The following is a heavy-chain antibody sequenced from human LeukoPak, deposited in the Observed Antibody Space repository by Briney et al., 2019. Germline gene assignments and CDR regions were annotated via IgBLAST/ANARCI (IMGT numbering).Heavy chain of an antibody. D-gene: IGHD6-13*01. J-gene: IGHJ5*02. CDR1: VYTFTGYY. CDR2: INPNSGGT. V-gene: IGHV1-2*02. Sequence: ASVNVSCKASVYTFTGYYMHWVRQAPGQGLEWMGWINPNSGGTNYAQKFQGRVTMTRDTSISTAYMELSRLRSDDTAVYYCARDKGIAGSNWFDPWGQGTLVTVSS. CDR3: ARDKGIAGSNWFDP.